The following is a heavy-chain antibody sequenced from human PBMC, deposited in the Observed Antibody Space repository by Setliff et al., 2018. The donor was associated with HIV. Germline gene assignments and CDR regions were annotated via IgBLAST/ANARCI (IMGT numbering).Heavy chain of an antibody. CDR1: GLTLSNSA. V-gene: IGHV3-23*01. CDR3: AKLDYYDYSGSWARKSAIDF. Sequence: PGGSLRLSCAASGLTLSNSAMTWVLQKPGRGLEWVSLIQSGGIIYYADSVKGRFTISRDSSSNTLSLQMTSLRAEDTALYYCAKLDYYDYSGSWARKSAIDFWGRGTMVTVSS. J-gene: IGHJ3*01. CDR2: IQSGGII. D-gene: IGHD3-22*01.